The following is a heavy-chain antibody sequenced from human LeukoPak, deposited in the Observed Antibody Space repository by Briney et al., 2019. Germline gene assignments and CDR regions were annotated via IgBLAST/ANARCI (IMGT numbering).Heavy chain of an antibody. D-gene: IGHD6-6*01. CDR2: IYYSGST. Sequence: SETLSLTCTVSGGSISSYYWSWIRQPPGKGLEWIGYIYYSGSTNYNPSLKSRVTISVDTSKNQFSLKLSSVTAADTAVYYCAGQYSSSSYYYYYYMDVWGKGTTVTVSS. CDR3: AGQYSSSSYYYYYYMDV. J-gene: IGHJ6*03. CDR1: GGSISSYY. V-gene: IGHV4-59*01.